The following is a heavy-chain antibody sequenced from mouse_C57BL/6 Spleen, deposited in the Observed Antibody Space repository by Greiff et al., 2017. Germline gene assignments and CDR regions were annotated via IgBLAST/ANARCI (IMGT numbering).Heavy chain of an antibody. CDR2: ISSGGSYT. CDR1: GFTFSSYG. D-gene: IGHD1-1*01. Sequence: EVQRVESGGDLVKPGGSLKLSCAASGFTFSSYGMSWVRQTPDKRLEWVATISSGGSYTYYPDSVKGRFTISSDNAKNTLSLQMSSLKSEDTAMYYCARRGTTVVATSYFDYWGQGTTLTVSS. J-gene: IGHJ2*01. V-gene: IGHV5-6*01. CDR3: ARRGTTVVATSYFDY.